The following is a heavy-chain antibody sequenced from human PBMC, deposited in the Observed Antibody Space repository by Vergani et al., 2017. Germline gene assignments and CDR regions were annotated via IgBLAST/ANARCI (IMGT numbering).Heavy chain of an antibody. D-gene: IGHD3-10*01. CDR2: VYTRGMT. J-gene: IGHJ6*02. Sequence: QVQLQESGPRLVRPSQTLSLTCTVSGGSIHTGAYYWSWIRQPAGKGLEWIGRVYTRGMTNYNPSLKSRVTILVDRSKSQLSLKLTSVTAGDTAVYFCARELSYYYGSGSDDYNPYYYEGMDVWGPGTTVTVSS. CDR3: ARELSYYYGSGSDDYNPYYYEGMDV. CDR1: GGSIHTGAYY. V-gene: IGHV4-61*02.